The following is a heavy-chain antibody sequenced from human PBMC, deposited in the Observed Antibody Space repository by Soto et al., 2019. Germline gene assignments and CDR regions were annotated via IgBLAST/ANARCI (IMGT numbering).Heavy chain of an antibody. D-gene: IGHD2-15*01. CDR2: IWYDGSNK. Sequence: QVQLVESGGGVVQPGRSLRLSCAASGFTFSSYGMHWVRQAPGKGLEWVAVIWYDGSNKYYADSVKGRFTISRDNSKNTLYRQMNSRRAEDTAVYYCAREVTAAVDYWGQGTLVPVPS. CDR1: GFTFSSYG. CDR3: AREVTAAVDY. V-gene: IGHV3-33*01. J-gene: IGHJ4*02.